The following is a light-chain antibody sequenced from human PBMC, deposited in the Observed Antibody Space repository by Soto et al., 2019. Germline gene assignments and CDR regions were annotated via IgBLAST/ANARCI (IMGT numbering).Light chain of an antibody. CDR2: DAS. V-gene: IGKV1-33*01. Sequence: DIQMTQSQSSLSASVGDRVTITCQASQDISNYLNLYQQKPGKAPKLLIYDASNLETGVPSRFSGSGSGTDFTFTISRLQPEDIAAYYCQRYENLPTFGQGTRLDIK. CDR1: QDISNY. J-gene: IGKJ5*01. CDR3: QRYENLPT.